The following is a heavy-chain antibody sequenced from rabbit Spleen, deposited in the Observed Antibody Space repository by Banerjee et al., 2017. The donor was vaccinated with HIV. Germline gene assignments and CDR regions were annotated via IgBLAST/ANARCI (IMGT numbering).Heavy chain of an antibody. CDR2: AYAGSSGST. D-gene: IGHD8-1*01. V-gene: IGHV1S40*01. CDR3: ARDAGTSFSTYGMDL. J-gene: IGHJ6*01. CDR1: GLSFNSGYD. Sequence: QSLEESGGDLVKPGASLTLTCKASGLSFNSGYDMCWVRQAPGKGLEWVACAYAGSSGSTYSATWAKGRFTISKTSSTTVTLQMTSLTAADTATYFCARDAGTSFSTYGMDLWGPGTLVTVS.